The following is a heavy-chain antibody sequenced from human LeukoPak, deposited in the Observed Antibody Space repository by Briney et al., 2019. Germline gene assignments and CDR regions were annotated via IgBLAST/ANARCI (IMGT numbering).Heavy chain of an antibody. CDR3: ARVSTSGYRDWLDP. CDR1: GYTFADYY. D-gene: IGHD3-9*01. CDR2: IYPTSGGT. V-gene: IGHV1-2*02. Sequence: ASVTVSCKTSGYTFADYYIHWVRQAPGQGLEWMGWIYPTSGGTNSAQKFQGRVTMTRDNAISTAYMELSRLRFDDTAVYYCARVSTSGYRDWLDPWGQGTLVTVS. J-gene: IGHJ5*02.